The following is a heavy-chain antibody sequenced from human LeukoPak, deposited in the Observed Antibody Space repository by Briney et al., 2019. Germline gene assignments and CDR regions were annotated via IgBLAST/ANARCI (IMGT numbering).Heavy chain of an antibody. D-gene: IGHD6-13*01. J-gene: IGHJ6*03. CDR2: INPNSGGT. V-gene: IGHV1-2*02. CDR3: ARDRGYSSSWSPGDYYYYMDV. Sequence: ASVKVSCKASGYTFTGYYMHWVRQAPGQGLAWMGWINPNSGGTNYAQKFQGRVTMTRDTSISTAYMELSRLRSDDTAVYYCARDRGYSSSWSPGDYYYYMDVWGKGTTVTVSS. CDR1: GYTFTGYY.